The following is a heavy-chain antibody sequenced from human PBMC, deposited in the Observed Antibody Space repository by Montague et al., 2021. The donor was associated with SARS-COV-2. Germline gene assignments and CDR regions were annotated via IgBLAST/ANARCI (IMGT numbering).Heavy chain of an antibody. CDR2: VHYSGRP. Sequence: SETLSLTCTVSGDSISSSSYNWGWIRQPPGKGLEWIGSVHYSGRPXYNPSLKSRVTIYVDTSKNQLSLKLSSVTAADTAVYYCTRHVHMTCPEPSPGSDYWGQATLVTVSS. CDR1: GDSISSSSYN. CDR3: TRHVHMTCPEPSPGSDY. J-gene: IGHJ4*02. V-gene: IGHV4-39*01. D-gene: IGHD1-1*01.